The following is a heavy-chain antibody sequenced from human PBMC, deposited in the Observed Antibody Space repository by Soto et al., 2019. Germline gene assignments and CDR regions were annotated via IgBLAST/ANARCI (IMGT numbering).Heavy chain of an antibody. D-gene: IGHD3-10*01. V-gene: IGHV1-18*01. CDR1: GYTFTSYG. J-gene: IGHJ4*02. CDR3: ARDTSRGEYDY. CDR2: INVYNGNT. Sequence: QVQLVQSGAEVKKPGASVKVSCKASGYTFTSYGISWVRQAPGQGLEWMGWINVYNGNTNYAQKLQGRGTMTTDTSTSTAYLHLRSLRSDDTAVYFCARDTSRGEYDYWGQGTLVTVSS.